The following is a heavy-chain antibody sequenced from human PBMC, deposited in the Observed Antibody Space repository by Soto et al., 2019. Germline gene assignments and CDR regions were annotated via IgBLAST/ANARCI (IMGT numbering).Heavy chain of an antibody. V-gene: IGHV4-59*01. CDR2: IYYSGST. D-gene: IGHD3-22*01. CDR1: GGSISSYY. Sequence: SETLALTCTVSGGSISSYYWSWIRQPPGKGLEWIGYIYYSGSTNYNPSLKSRVTISVDTSKNQFSLKLSSVTAADTAVYYCARDRRKNYYDSSGYDYWGQGTLVTVPQ. CDR3: ARDRRKNYYDSSGYDY. J-gene: IGHJ4*02.